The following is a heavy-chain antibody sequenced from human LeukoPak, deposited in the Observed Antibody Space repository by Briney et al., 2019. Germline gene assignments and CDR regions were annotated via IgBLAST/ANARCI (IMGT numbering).Heavy chain of an antibody. J-gene: IGHJ4*02. CDR3: ARALRDILTGYYYFDY. D-gene: IGHD3-9*01. Sequence: ASVKVSCKASGGTFSSYAISWVRQAPGQGLEWMGWINPNSGGTNYAQKFQGRVTMTRDTSISTAYMELSRLRSDDTAVYYCARALRDILTGYYYFDYWGQGTLVTVSS. CDR2: INPNSGGT. CDR1: GGTFSSYA. V-gene: IGHV1-2*02.